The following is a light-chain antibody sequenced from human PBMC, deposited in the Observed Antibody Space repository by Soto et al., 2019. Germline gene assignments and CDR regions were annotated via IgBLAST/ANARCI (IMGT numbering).Light chain of an antibody. CDR2: RTS. J-gene: IGKJ2*01. V-gene: IGKV3-20*01. Sequence: EIVLTQSPDTLSLSPGERATLSCRASQSVGSSFLAWYQQKPGQAPRLLIYRTSTRATGIPDRFTGSGSGTDFTLTISSLQPEDFATYYCQQLNSYPYTFGQGTKLEIK. CDR3: QQLNSYPYT. CDR1: QSVGSSF.